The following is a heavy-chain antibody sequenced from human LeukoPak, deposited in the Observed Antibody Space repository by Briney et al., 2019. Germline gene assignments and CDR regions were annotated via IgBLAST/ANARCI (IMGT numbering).Heavy chain of an antibody. V-gene: IGHV3-21*01. D-gene: IGHD5-12*01. Sequence: GGSLRLSCAASGFTFSTYDMNWVRQAPGKGLEWVSYISRSGSHIYYADSMKGRLTISRDNAKSSLYLQMDSLRDEDTAIYYCARDRAALARMGGMDVWGQGTTVTVFS. CDR3: ARDRAALARMGGMDV. J-gene: IGHJ6*02. CDR2: ISRSGSHI. CDR1: GFTFSTYD.